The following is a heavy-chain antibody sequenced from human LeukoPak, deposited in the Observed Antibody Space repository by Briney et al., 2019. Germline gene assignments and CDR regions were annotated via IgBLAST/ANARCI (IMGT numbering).Heavy chain of an antibody. V-gene: IGHV3-74*01. CDR1: GFTLSGAW. CDR2: INRDGTDT. D-gene: IGHD3-10*01. Sequence: GGSLRLSCAASGFTLSGAWMHWVRQAPGKGLVWVSRINRDGTDTRYADSVKGRFTISRDDAKNTLYLHMNSLRAEDTAVYYCARVSGPGLDEYFHLWGQGTLVTVSS. CDR3: ARVSGPGLDEYFHL. J-gene: IGHJ1*01.